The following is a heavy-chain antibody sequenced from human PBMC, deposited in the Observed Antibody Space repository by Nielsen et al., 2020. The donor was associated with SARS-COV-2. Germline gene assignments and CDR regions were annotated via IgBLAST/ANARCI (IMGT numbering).Heavy chain of an antibody. Sequence: GGSLRLSCVASGFTFSNYAIHWVRQAPGKGLEWVAVIWYDGSDKYYADSVKGRFTVSRDNSKNTVFLQINSLRAEDTAVYYCAREDLVGATSAFDIWGQGTMVTVSS. CDR3: AREDLVGATSAFDI. CDR1: GFTFSNYA. D-gene: IGHD1-26*01. CDR2: IWYDGSDK. J-gene: IGHJ3*02. V-gene: IGHV3-33*01.